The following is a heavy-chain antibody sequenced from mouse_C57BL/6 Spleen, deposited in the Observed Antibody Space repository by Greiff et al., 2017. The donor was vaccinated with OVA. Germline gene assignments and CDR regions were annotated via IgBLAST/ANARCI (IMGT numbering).Heavy chain of an antibody. CDR2: INPGSGGT. CDR1: GYAFTNYL. Sequence: QVQLQQSGAELVRPGTSVKVSCKASGYAFTNYLIEWVKQRPGQGLAWIGVINPGSGGTNYNEKFKGKATLTADKSSSTAYMQLSSLTSEDSAVYFCARSRVITTVVADYWGQGTTLTVSS. J-gene: IGHJ2*01. V-gene: IGHV1-54*01. D-gene: IGHD1-1*01. CDR3: ARSRVITTVVADY.